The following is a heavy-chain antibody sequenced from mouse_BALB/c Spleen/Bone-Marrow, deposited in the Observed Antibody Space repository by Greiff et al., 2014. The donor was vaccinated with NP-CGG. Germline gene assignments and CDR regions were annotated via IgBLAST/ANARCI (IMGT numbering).Heavy chain of an antibody. CDR1: GFNIKDTY. D-gene: IGHD1-1*01. J-gene: IGHJ1*01. Sequence: VQLQQPGAELVKPGASVKLSCTASGFNIKDTYMHWVKERLEQGLEWIGRIDPANGNTKYDPKFQGKATITADTSSNTAYLQLSSLTSEDTAVYYCVYGRDWYFDVWGAGTTVTVSS. CDR3: VYGRDWYFDV. CDR2: IDPANGNT. V-gene: IGHV14-3*02.